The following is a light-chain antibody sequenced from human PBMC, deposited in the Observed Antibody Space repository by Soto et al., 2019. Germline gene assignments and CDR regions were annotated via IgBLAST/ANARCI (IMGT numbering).Light chain of an antibody. CDR1: SSDVGRYNY. Sequence: QSALTQPPSASGSPGQSVTISCTGTSSDVGRYNYVSWYQHHPGKGPKLIIYEVSKRPSGVPDRFSGSKSGNTASLTVSGLQDEDEADYYCSSFAGSNTVFGGGTKLTVL. J-gene: IGLJ2*01. V-gene: IGLV2-8*01. CDR2: EVS. CDR3: SSFAGSNTV.